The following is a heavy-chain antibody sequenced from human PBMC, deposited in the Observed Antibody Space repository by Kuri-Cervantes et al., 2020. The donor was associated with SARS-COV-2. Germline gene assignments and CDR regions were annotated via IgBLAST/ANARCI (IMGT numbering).Heavy chain of an antibody. CDR2: ISSSGSTI. V-gene: IGHV3-11*04. D-gene: IGHD1-7*01. CDR1: GFTFSDYY. CDR3: ASGEIAASGTIYYFDY. J-gene: IGHJ4*02. Sequence: GESLKISCAASGFTFSDYYMSWIRQAPGKGLEWVSYISSSGSTIYYADSVKGRFTISRDNAKNSLYLQMNSLRAEDTAVYYCASGEIAASGTIYYFDYWGQGTLVTVSS.